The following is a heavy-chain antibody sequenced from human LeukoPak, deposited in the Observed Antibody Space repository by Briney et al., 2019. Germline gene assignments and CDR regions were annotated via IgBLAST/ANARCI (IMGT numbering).Heavy chain of an antibody. J-gene: IGHJ5*02. CDR3: AKIVVVPAANWFDP. CDR2: INHSGST. CDR1: GGSFSGYY. V-gene: IGHV4-34*01. Sequence: SETLSLTCAVYGGSFSGYYWSWIRQPPGKGLEWIGGINHSGSTNYNPSLKSRVTTSVDTSKNQFSLKLSSVTAADTAVYYCAKIVVVPAANWFDPWGQGTLVTVSS. D-gene: IGHD2-2*01.